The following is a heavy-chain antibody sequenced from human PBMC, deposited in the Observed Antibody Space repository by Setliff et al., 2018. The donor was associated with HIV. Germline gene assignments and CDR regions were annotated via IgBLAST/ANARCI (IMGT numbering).Heavy chain of an antibody. CDR1: GYTFRSYG. Sequence: WASVKVSCKASGYTFRSYGISWVRQAPGQGLEWMGCISAYNANTNYAQKVQGRVTMTTDTSTSTAYTELRSLRSDDTAVYYCARDYGGNSPGFDYWGQGTLVTVSS. CDR3: ARDYGGNSPGFDY. CDR2: ISAYNANT. V-gene: IGHV1-18*01. D-gene: IGHD4-17*01. J-gene: IGHJ4*02.